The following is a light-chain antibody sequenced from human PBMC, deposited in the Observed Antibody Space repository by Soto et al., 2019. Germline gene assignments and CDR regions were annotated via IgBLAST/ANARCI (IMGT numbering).Light chain of an antibody. CDR2: AVT. CDR1: SSDVGAYKY. Sequence: QSALTQPPSASGSPGQSVTISCTGTSSDVGAYKYVSWYQQYPGKAPKLMIYAVTKRPSGVPDRFSGSKSGNTASLIVSGLQAEDEADYYCTSYVGNDIWVFGGGTKVTVL. CDR3: TSYVGNDIWV. V-gene: IGLV2-8*01. J-gene: IGLJ3*02.